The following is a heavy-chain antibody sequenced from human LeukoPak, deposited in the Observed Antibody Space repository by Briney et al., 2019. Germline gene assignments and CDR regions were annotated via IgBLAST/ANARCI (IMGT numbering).Heavy chain of an antibody. J-gene: IGHJ4*02. D-gene: IGHD3-22*01. Sequence: SETLSLTCTVSGGSISSYYWSWIRQPPGKGLEWIGYIYYSGSTNYNPSLKSRVTISVDTSKNQLSLNLSSVTAADTAVYYCARGLCDSSGYYQFDYWGQGTLVTVSS. CDR1: GGSISSYY. V-gene: IGHV4-59*08. CDR3: ARGLCDSSGYYQFDY. CDR2: IYYSGST.